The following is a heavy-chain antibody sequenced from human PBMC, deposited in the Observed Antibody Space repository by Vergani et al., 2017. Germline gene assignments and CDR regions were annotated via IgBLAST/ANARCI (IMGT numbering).Heavy chain of an antibody. J-gene: IGHJ6*02. D-gene: IGHD2-15*01. CDR2: IKSTFDRGTT. CDR3: TTDPRYCSDGSCYWLRDHHYYGMDV. Sequence: EVQLVESGGGIVKPGGSLRLSCVASGFSFRNAWMNWVRRTPGKGLEWVGRIKSTFDRGTTDYAAAVKGRFTISSDDSKNTLFLQMNGLKTEDIGVYYCTTDPRYCSDGSCYWLRDHHYYGMDVWGQGTTVTVSS. CDR1: GFSFRNAW. V-gene: IGHV3-15*07.